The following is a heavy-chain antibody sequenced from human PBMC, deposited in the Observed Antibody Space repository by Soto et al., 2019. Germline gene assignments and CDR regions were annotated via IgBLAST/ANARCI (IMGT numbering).Heavy chain of an antibody. CDR2: IYYSGST. V-gene: IGHV4-31*03. D-gene: IGHD2-21*02. CDR3: ARVCGGDCHYGMDV. CDR1: GGSISSGGYY. J-gene: IGHJ6*02. Sequence: SETLSLTCTVSGGSISSGGYYWSWIRQHPGKGLEWIGYIYYSGSTYYNPSLKSRVTISVDTSKNQFSLKLSSVTAADTAVYNCARVCGGDCHYGMDVWGQGTTVTVSS.